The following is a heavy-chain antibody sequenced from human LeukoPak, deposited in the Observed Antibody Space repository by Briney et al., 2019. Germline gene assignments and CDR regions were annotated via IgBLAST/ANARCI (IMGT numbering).Heavy chain of an antibody. D-gene: IGHD3-10*01. CDR3: ARARIRGMYDAFDI. CDR1: GGSISSGDYY. J-gene: IGHJ3*02. CDR2: IYYSGST. V-gene: IGHV4-30-4*08. Sequence: PSQTLSLTCTVSGGSISSGDYYWSWIRQPPGKGLEWIGYIYYSGSTYYNPSLKSRVTISVDTSKNQFSLKLSSVTAADTAVYYCARARIRGMYDAFDIWGQGTMVTVSS.